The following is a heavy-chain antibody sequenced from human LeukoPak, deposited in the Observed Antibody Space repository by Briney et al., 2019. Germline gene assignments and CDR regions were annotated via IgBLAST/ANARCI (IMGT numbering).Heavy chain of an antibody. V-gene: IGHV4-39*07. Sequence: PSETLSLTCTVSGGSISSSSYYWGWIRQPPGKGLEWIGSIYYSGSTYYNPSLKSRVTISVDTSKNQFSLKLSSVTAADTAVYYCARGRGYSYGPYYYYMDVWGKGTTVTVSS. CDR3: ARGRGYSYGPYYYYMDV. CDR1: GGSISSSSYY. J-gene: IGHJ6*03. CDR2: IYYSGST. D-gene: IGHD5-18*01.